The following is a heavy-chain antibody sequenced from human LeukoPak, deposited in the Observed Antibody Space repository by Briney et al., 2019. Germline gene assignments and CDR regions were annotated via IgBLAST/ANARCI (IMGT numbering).Heavy chain of an antibody. CDR3: ARLDASHYYYYGMDV. D-gene: IGHD2-8*01. CDR1: GGTFSSYA. CDR2: IIPILGIA. Sequence: SVKVSCKASGGTFSSYAISWVRQAPGQGLEWMGRIIPILGIANYAQKFQGRVTITADKSTSTAYMELSSLRSEDTAVYYCARLDASHYYYYGMDVWGQGTTVTVSS. V-gene: IGHV1-69*04. J-gene: IGHJ6*02.